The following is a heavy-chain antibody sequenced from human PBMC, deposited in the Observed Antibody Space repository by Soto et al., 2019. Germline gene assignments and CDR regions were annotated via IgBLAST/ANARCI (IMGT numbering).Heavy chain of an antibody. CDR2: INPKSGGT. V-gene: IGHV1-2*06. D-gene: IGHD6-13*01. CDR1: GYSFTDYH. CDR3: ARSRRGAAAGNYYYYGMDV. J-gene: IGHJ6*02. Sequence: ASVKVSCKASGYSFTDYHIHWVRQAPGQGLEWLGRINPKSGGTSTAQKFQGRVTITADESTSTAYMELSSLRSEDTAVYYCARSRRGAAAGNYYYYGMDVWGQGTTVTVSS.